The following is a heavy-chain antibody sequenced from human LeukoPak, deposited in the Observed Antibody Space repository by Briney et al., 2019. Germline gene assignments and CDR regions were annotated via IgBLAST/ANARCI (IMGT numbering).Heavy chain of an antibody. D-gene: IGHD3-10*01. J-gene: IGHJ4*02. CDR3: AKDASPFGELWFFDY. V-gene: IGHV3-30-3*02. CDR1: GFTFSSYA. CDR2: ISYDGSNK. Sequence: GRSLRLSCAASGFTFSSYAMHWVRQAPGKGLEWVAVISYDGSNKYYADSVKGRFTISRDNSKNTLYLQMNSLRAEDTAVYYCAKDASPFGELWFFDYWGQGTLVTVSS.